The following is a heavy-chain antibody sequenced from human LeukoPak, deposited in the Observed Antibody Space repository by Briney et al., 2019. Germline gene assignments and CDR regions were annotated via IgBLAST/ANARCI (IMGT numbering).Heavy chain of an antibody. CDR3: ARDRGSSYTRDWFDP. V-gene: IGHV4-4*07. CDR1: GGSINGYY. D-gene: IGHD2-2*02. J-gene: IGHJ5*02. Sequence: TPSETLSLTCTVSGGSINGYYWSWIRQPAGKGLEWIGRIYNSESINYNPSLKSRVTMSIDTSKSQFSLKLNSVTAADTAVYYCARDRGSSYTRDWFDPWGQGALVTVSS. CDR2: IYNSESI.